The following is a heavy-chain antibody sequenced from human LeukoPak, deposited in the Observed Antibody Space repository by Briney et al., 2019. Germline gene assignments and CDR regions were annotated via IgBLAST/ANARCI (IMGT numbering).Heavy chain of an antibody. CDR1: GGSISSSNW. Sequence: SGTLSLTCAVSGGSISSSNWWSWVRQPPGKGLEWIGEIYHSGSTNYNPSLKSRVTISVDKSKNQFSLKLSSVTAADTAVYYCARGYYDILTGYLHFDYWGQGTLVTVSS. CDR2: IYHSGST. V-gene: IGHV4-4*02. D-gene: IGHD3-9*01. J-gene: IGHJ4*02. CDR3: ARGYYDILTGYLHFDY.